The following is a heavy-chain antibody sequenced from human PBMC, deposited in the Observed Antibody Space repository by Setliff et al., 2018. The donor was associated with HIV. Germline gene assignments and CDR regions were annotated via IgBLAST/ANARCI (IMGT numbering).Heavy chain of an antibody. J-gene: IGHJ5*02. CDR2: INAGNGNT. D-gene: IGHD2-21*01. V-gene: IGHV1-3*01. CDR3: ARELWIEPLRRNSFDT. Sequence: ASVKVSCKASGYTFTNYAMHWVRQAPGQRLEWMGWINAGNGNTKYSQKFQGRVTITRDTSASTAYMELSSLRSEDTAVYYCARELWIEPLRRNSFDTWGQGTLVTVSS. CDR1: GYTFTNYA.